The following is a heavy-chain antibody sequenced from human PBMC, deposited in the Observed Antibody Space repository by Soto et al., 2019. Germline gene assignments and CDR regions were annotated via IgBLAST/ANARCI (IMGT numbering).Heavy chain of an antibody. Sequence: SETLSLTCTVSGGSISSYYWSWIRQPPGKGLEWIGYIYYSGSTNYNPSLKSRVTISVDTSKNQFSLKLSSVTAADTAVYYCARVGLRLGGLSLIPKYYFDYWGQGTLVTVSS. CDR1: GGSISSYY. CDR3: ARVGLRLGGLSLIPKYYFDY. D-gene: IGHD3-16*02. V-gene: IGHV4-59*01. CDR2: IYYSGST. J-gene: IGHJ4*02.